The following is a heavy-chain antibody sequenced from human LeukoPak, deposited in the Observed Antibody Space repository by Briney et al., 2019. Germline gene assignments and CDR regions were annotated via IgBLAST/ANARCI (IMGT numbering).Heavy chain of an antibody. D-gene: IGHD5-12*01. J-gene: IGHJ4*02. V-gene: IGHV3-7*01. CDR1: GFPFSEAW. CDR3: ARGGYSFDY. Sequence: GGSLRLSCAVSGFPFSEAWMGWVRQAPGKGLEWVARLHADGNEKYFVHSVKGRFTVSRDNAKNSLYLQMNSLRVEDTAVYYCARGGYSFDYLGQGTLVTVSS. CDR2: LHADGNEK.